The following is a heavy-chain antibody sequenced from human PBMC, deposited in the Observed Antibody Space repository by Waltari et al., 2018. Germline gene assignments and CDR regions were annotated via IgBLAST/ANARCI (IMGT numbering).Heavy chain of an antibody. Sequence: QVQLVQSGAELKRPGSSVKVSCKVSGGTFNTYSISWVRQAPGHGFEWMGGVIPLSGSRNYAQRFQGRITMTADESRGTAYMELSSLTSEDTAAYYCARDRSTKYGELEYWGPGTLVTVSS. V-gene: IGHV1-69*01. CDR1: GGTFNTYS. CDR3: ARDRSTKYGELEY. CDR2: VIPLSGSR. J-gene: IGHJ4*02. D-gene: IGHD1-26*01.